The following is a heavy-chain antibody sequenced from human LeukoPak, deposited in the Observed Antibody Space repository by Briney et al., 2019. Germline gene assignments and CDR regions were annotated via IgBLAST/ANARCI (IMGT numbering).Heavy chain of an antibody. CDR2: IYSGGGT. D-gene: IGHD3-22*01. Sequence: PGGSLRLSCAASGFTFSPYWMHWLRQAPGKGLEWVSLIYSGGGTYYADSVKGRFTISRDNSKNTLYLQMNSLRAEDTAVYYCARNYYDSSAYYYFDYWGQGTLVTVSS. CDR3: ARNYYDSSAYYYFDY. V-gene: IGHV3-66*01. J-gene: IGHJ4*02. CDR1: GFTFSPYW.